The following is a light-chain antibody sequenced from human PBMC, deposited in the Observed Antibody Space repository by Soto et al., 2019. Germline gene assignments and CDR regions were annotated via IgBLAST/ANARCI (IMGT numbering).Light chain of an antibody. CDR3: QHRDSWPPFFT. CDR2: DTS. Sequence: EIVLTQSPATLSLSPGERATLSCRASQSVTSYLAWYHQKPGQAPRLLISDTSNRATGIPARFSGSGSGTDFPLTISSLEPEDFAVYYCQHRDSWPPFFTFGPGTKVDVK. CDR1: QSVTSY. V-gene: IGKV3-11*01. J-gene: IGKJ3*01.